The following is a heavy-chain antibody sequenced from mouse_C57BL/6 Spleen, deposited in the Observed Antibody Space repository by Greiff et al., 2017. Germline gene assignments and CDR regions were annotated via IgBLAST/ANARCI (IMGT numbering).Heavy chain of an antibody. J-gene: IGHJ2*01. CDR1: GYAFSSSW. Sequence: QVQLQQSGPELVKPGASVKISCKASGYAFSSSWMNWVKQRPGKGLEWIGRINPGDGDTNYNGKFKGKATLTADKSSSTAFMPLSSLTSEDSAVYFCARFNYGSSYVDFDYWGQGTTLTVSS. CDR3: ARFNYGSSYVDFDY. D-gene: IGHD1-1*01. V-gene: IGHV1-82*01. CDR2: INPGDGDT.